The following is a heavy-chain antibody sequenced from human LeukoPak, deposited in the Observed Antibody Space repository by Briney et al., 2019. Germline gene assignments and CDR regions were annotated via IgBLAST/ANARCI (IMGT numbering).Heavy chain of an antibody. D-gene: IGHD1-26*01. CDR2: ISYDGSNK. CDR3: AKVLVGATPDY. Sequence: GGSLRLSCAASGFTFSSYAMHWVRQAPGKGLEWVAVISYDGSNKYYADSVKGRFTISRDNSKNTLYLQMNSLRAEDTAVYYCAKVLVGATPDYWGQGTLVTVSS. CDR1: GFTFSSYA. J-gene: IGHJ4*02. V-gene: IGHV3-30-3*01.